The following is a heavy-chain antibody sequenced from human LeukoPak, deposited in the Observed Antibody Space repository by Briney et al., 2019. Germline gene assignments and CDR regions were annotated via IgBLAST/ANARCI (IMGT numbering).Heavy chain of an antibody. J-gene: IGHJ4*02. CDR3: ARVEMATLIVGVFDY. D-gene: IGHD5-24*01. CDR2: IYYSGST. Sequence: SETLSLTCTVSGGSISSSSYYWGWIRQPPGKRLEWIGSIYYSGSTYYNPSLKSRVTISVDTSKNQFSLKLSSVTAADTAVYYCARVEMATLIVGVFDYWGQGTLVTVSS. CDR1: GGSISSSSYY. V-gene: IGHV4-39*01.